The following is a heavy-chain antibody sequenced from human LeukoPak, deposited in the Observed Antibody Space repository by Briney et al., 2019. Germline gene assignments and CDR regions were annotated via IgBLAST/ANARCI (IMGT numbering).Heavy chain of an antibody. CDR3: ARKGVYSSLMTSTSTFDP. CDR1: GGSFSGYY. Sequence: SETLSLTCAVYGGSFSGYYWSWIRQPPGKGLEWIGEINHSGSTNYNPSLKSRVTISVDTSKNQFSLKLSSVTAADTAVYYCARKGVYSSLMTSTSTFDPWGQGTLVTVSS. V-gene: IGHV4-34*01. CDR2: INHSGST. J-gene: IGHJ5*02. D-gene: IGHD6-13*01.